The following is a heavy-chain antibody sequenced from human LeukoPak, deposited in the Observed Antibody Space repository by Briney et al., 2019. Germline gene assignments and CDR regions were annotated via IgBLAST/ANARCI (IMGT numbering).Heavy chain of an antibody. CDR1: GFTCSNYG. D-gene: IGHD2-2*01. Sequence: GGSLRLSCAASGFTCSNYGMNWVREAPGKGLEWVSAISGSGSSTYYADSVKGRFTISRDNSKNTLYLQMNGLRADDTAVYYCAKDHTDIVVVPAAHFDYWGQGTLVTVSS. V-gene: IGHV3-23*01. CDR2: ISGSGSST. CDR3: AKDHTDIVVVPAAHFDY. J-gene: IGHJ4*02.